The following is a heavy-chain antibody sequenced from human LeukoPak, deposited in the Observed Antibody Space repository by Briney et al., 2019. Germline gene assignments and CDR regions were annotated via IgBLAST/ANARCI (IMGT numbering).Heavy chain of an antibody. J-gene: IGHJ4*02. Sequence: GGSLRLSCAASGFTFSSYAMSWVRQAPGKGLEWVSIISTSGGSTYYADSVKGRFTISRDNSKNTLYLQMNSLRAEDTAVYYCAESQGSYSYTFDYWGQGTLVTVSS. CDR3: AESQGSYSYTFDY. CDR1: GFTFSSYA. V-gene: IGHV3-23*01. D-gene: IGHD3-16*02. CDR2: ISTSGGST.